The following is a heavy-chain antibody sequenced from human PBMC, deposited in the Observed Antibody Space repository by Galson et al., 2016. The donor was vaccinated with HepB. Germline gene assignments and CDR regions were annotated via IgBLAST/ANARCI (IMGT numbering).Heavy chain of an antibody. CDR3: ARPTSSGYGDAFDV. Sequence: LSLTCTVSGGSLNDYYWSWLRQPPGKGLQWIGYVYHSGHTKYNPSLKSRVTMSVDPSKSQFTLKTTSVTAADTAVYYCARPTSSGYGDAFDVWGQGTVVTVSS. V-gene: IGHV4-59*01. J-gene: IGHJ3*01. CDR2: VYHSGHT. CDR1: GGSLNDYY. D-gene: IGHD5-12*01.